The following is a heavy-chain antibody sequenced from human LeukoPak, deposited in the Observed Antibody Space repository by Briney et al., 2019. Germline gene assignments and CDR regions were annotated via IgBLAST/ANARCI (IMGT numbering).Heavy chain of an antibody. D-gene: IGHD5-18*01. V-gene: IGHV3-33*01. CDR2: IWYDGSNK. J-gene: IGHJ4*01. CDR1: GFTFNTYG. CDR3: ARALYSYGVLDY. Sequence: GGSLRLSCAASGFTFNTYGMHWVRQAPGKGLEWVAVIWYDGSNKYFADSVKGRFTISRDNSKNSLYLQMNSLRAEDTAIYYCARALYSYGVLDYWGHGTLVSVSS.